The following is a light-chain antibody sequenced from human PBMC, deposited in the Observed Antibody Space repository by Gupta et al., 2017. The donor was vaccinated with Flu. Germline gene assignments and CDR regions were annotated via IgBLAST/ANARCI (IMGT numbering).Light chain of an antibody. V-gene: IGKV3-15*01. CDR2: GAS. CDR3: RQENNWPPT. Sequence: EILMTQSTATLSVSPGERPTLSRRASQSVSSNLAWYQQKPGQTPRLLIYGASISLTGMPPTFSGSGSGAAFTLTIISIQSQDFAVYYCRQENNWPPTFGQGTKVEIK. J-gene: IGKJ1*01. CDR1: QSVSSN.